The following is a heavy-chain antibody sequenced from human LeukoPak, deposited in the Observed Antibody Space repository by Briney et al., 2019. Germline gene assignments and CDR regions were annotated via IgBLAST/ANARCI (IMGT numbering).Heavy chain of an antibody. CDR2: ITGSSDYI. D-gene: IGHD1-14*01. CDR1: GFTFSRYS. J-gene: IGHJ4*02. CDR3: AGDFTGLNFDY. Sequence: GGSLRLSCAASGFTFSRYSVNWVRQAPGKGLEWVSCITGSSDYIFYADSVRGRFTISRDNAKNSLYLQMNSLRAEDTAVYYCAGDFTGLNFDYWGQGTLVTVSS. V-gene: IGHV3-21*01.